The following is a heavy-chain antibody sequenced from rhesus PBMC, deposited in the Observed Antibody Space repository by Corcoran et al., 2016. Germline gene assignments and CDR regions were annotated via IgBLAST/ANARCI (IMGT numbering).Heavy chain of an antibody. CDR1: GGSFSGYS. D-gene: IGHD6-43*01. V-gene: IGHV4-165*01. CDR2: ISGSSGST. Sequence: QVQLQESGPGLVKPSETLSLTCAVSGGSFSGYSWGWIRPPPGKGLEWIGYISGSSGSTDYNPSLKSRVTISTDTAKNQFSLKLSSVTAADTAGYYCAREGYSSSYGYWGQGVLVTVSS. J-gene: IGHJ4*01. CDR3: AREGYSSSYGY.